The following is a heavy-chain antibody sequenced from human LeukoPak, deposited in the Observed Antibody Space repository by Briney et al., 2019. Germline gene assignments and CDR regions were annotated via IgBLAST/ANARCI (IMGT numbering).Heavy chain of an antibody. D-gene: IGHD2-8*02. V-gene: IGHV3-30*18. CDR3: AKGFPWCVPSY. Sequence: PGRSLRLSCAASGFTFSSYGMHWVRQAPGKGLEWVAVISYDGSNKYYADSVKGRFTISRDNSKNTLYLQMNSLRAEDTAVYYCAKGFPWCVPSYWGQGTLVTVSS. J-gene: IGHJ4*02. CDR2: ISYDGSNK. CDR1: GFTFSSYG.